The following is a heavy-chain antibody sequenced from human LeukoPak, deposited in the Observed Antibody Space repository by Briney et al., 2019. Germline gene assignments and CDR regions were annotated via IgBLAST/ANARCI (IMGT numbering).Heavy chain of an antibody. D-gene: IGHD2-15*01. J-gene: IGHJ4*02. CDR1: GGTFSSYA. V-gene: IGHV1-69*05. CDR3: ARDQVARDIVVVLAATGTIDY. Sequence: SVKVSCKASGGTFSSYAISWVRQAPGQGLEWMGGIIPIFGTANYAQKFQGRVTITTDESTSTAYMELSRLRSDDTAVYYCARDQVARDIVVVLAATGTIDYWGQGTLVTVSS. CDR2: IIPIFGTA.